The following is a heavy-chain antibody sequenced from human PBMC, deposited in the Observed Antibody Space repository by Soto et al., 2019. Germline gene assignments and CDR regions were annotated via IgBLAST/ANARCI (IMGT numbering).Heavy chain of an antibody. D-gene: IGHD3-10*01. CDR3: ARDWVLWFGENSYYYYGMDV. CDR1: GFTFSSYD. Sequence: GGSLRLSCAASGFTFSSYDMHWVRQATGKGLEWVSAIGTAGDTYYPGSVKGRFTISRENAKNSLYLQMNSLRAEDTAVYYCARDWVLWFGENSYYYYGMDVWGHGTTVTVSS. CDR2: IGTAGDT. J-gene: IGHJ6*02. V-gene: IGHV3-13*01.